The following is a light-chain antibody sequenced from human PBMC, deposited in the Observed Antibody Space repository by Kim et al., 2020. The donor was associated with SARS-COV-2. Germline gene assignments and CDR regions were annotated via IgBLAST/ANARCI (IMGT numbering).Light chain of an antibody. CDR3: QQYNNWPLLT. CDR1: QSVSSK. CDR2: GAS. Sequence: SPAERATLSCRASQSVSSKLAWYQQKLGQAPRLLIYGASTRATGIPVRFSGSGSGTEFTLTISSLQSEDMAVYYCQQYNNWPLLTFGGGAKVDIK. V-gene: IGKV3-15*01. J-gene: IGKJ4*01.